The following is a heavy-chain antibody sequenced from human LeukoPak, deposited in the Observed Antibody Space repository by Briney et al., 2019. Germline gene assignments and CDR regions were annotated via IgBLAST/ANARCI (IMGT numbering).Heavy chain of an antibody. J-gene: IGHJ4*02. CDR2: INPNSGGT. V-gene: IGHV1-2*02. Sequence: ASVKVSCKASGYTFTGYYMHWVRQAPGQGLEWMGWINPNSGGTNYAQKFQGRVTMTRDTSISTAYMELSRLRSDDTAVYYCATDYYDYVWGSYRYRFRFDYWGQGTLVTVSS. D-gene: IGHD3-16*02. CDR3: ATDYYDYVWGSYRYRFRFDY. CDR1: GYTFTGYY.